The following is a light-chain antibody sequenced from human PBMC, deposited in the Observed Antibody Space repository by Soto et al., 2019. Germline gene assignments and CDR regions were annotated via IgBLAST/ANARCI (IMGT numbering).Light chain of an antibody. CDR2: DIA. CDR3: SSYTTINNLWV. J-gene: IGLJ3*02. V-gene: IGLV2-14*03. CDR1: SRDVGAYNF. Sequence: QSALTQPASVSGSPGQSVTISCTGISRDVGAYNFVSWYQQHPGRAPQLIIFDIADRPSGVSSRFSGSRSGSTASLTISGLQAEDEADYYYSSYTTINNLWVFGGGTKLTVL.